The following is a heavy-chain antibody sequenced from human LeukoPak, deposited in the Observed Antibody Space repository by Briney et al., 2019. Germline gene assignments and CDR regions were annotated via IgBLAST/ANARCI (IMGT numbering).Heavy chain of an antibody. Sequence: SETLSLTCTVSGGSISSYYWSWIRQPPGKGLEWIGYIYYSGSTYYNPSLKSRVTISVDTSKNQFSLKLSSVTAADTAVYYCARSYKLTRYWYFDLWGRGTLVTVSS. CDR3: ARSYKLTRYWYFDL. J-gene: IGHJ2*01. D-gene: IGHD3-10*01. V-gene: IGHV4-59*06. CDR1: GGSISSYY. CDR2: IYYSGST.